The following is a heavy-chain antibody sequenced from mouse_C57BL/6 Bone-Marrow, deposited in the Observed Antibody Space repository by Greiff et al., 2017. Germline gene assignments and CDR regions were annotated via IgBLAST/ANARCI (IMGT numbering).Heavy chain of an antibody. D-gene: IGHD2-5*01. J-gene: IGHJ3*01. Sequence: VKLQESGAELVRPGASVKLSCKASGYTFTDYYINWVKQRPGQGLEWIARIYPGSGNTYYTEKFKGKATLTAEKSSSTAYMQLSRLTSEDSAVYYCARKGAYYSNYEGFAYWGQGTLVTVSA. CDR3: ARKGAYYSNYEGFAY. V-gene: IGHV1-76*01. CDR1: GYTFTDYY. CDR2: IYPGSGNT.